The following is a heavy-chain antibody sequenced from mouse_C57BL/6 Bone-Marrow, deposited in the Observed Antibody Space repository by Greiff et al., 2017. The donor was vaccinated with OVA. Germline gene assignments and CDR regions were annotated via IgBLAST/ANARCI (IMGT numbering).Heavy chain of an antibody. J-gene: IGHJ4*01. CDR1: GFTFSDYG. Sequence: EVQRVESGGGLVKPGGSLKLSCAASGFTFSDYGMHWVRQAPEKGLEWVAYISSGSSTIYYADTVKGRFTITRDNAKNTLFLQMTSLRSEDTAMYYCARSEDYAMDYWGQGTSVTVSS. V-gene: IGHV5-17*01. CDR3: ARSEDYAMDY. CDR2: ISSGSSTI.